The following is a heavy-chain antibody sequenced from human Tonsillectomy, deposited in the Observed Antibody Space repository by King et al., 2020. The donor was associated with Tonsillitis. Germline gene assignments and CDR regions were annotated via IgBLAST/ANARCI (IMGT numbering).Heavy chain of an antibody. CDR2: IIPVFGTT. J-gene: IGHJ5*02. D-gene: IGHD3-22*01. V-gene: IGHV1-69*01. Sequence: QLVQSGAEVKKPGSSVKVSCKASGGTFNSYVISWVRQAPGQGLEWMGGIIPVFGTTNYAQKFQGRVTITADESTGTIYMELSRLRSEDTAIYYCARVDDSSGYFYRGWFDPGGQGTLVAASA. CDR1: GGTFNSYV. CDR3: ARVDDSSGYFYRGWFDP.